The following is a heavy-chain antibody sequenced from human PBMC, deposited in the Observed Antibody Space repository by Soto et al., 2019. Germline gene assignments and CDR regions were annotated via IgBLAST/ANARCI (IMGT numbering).Heavy chain of an antibody. J-gene: IGHJ5*02. CDR3: AKNQGVELVPLATVDWFDP. CDR2: ISGSGFKK. Sequence: GGSLRLSCAASGFVFENFGMSWVRQAPGKGLEWISSISGSGFKKYYADSVKGRFTISRDNSKSTVYLELNNLSAEDTAVYHCAKNQGVELVPLATVDWFDPWGQGSVVTVSS. D-gene: IGHD1-26*01. V-gene: IGHV3-23*01. CDR1: GFVFENFG.